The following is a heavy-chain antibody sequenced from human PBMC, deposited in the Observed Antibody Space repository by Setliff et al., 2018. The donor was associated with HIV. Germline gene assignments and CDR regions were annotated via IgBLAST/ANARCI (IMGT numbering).Heavy chain of an antibody. J-gene: IGHJ3*02. CDR1: GYTFTTYY. CDR3: VREPPEVTITTHKLDI. CDR2: INPSDGST. V-gene: IGHV1-46*01. Sequence: GASVKVSCKASGYTFTTYYIHWVRQAPGQGLEWMGIINPSDGSTSYAQKFQGRVTMTRDTSTTTVYMELSSLRSEDTAVYYCVREPPEVTITTHKLDIWGQGTLVTVSS. D-gene: IGHD1-1*01.